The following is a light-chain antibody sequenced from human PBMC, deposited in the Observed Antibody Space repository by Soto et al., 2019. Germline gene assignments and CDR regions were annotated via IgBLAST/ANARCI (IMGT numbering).Light chain of an antibody. CDR3: QQYNSYSPST. CDR2: KAS. V-gene: IGKV1-5*03. CDR1: QSISSW. Sequence: DIHMTQSPYTLSASVADRVTITCRASQSISSWLAWYQRKPGEAPKLLIYKASSLESGVPSRFSGSGSGTEFTLTISSLQPDDFATYYCQQYNSYSPSTFGQGTRLDI. J-gene: IGKJ1*01.